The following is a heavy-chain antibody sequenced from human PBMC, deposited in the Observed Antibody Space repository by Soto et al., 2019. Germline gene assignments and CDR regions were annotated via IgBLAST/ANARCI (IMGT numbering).Heavy chain of an antibody. CDR1: GASISSNNW. Sequence: QVQLWQSGPGLVKPSGTLSLTCTVSGASISSNNWWTWVRQSPGKGLEWIGKISQSGRANYNPSLRGRGRMSIDKAKNLLSLKVNYVNAAETAMYYCARIQDGDALDIWGQGTVVTVSS. V-gene: IGHV4-4*02. CDR3: ARIQDGDALDI. J-gene: IGHJ3*02. CDR2: ISQSGRA.